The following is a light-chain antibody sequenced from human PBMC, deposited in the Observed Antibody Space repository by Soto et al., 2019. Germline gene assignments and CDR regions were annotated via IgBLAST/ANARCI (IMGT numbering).Light chain of an antibody. Sequence: QPVLTQPPSVSGTPGQTVTISCSGSSSNIGSKSVQWYQQLPETAPKLLIYSNNQRPSEVPDRFSGSKSGTSASLAISGLQSEDEAHYYCGAWDDTLNVLVFGGGTKLTVL. J-gene: IGLJ2*01. CDR3: GAWDDTLNVLV. CDR2: SNN. V-gene: IGLV1-44*01. CDR1: SSNIGSKS.